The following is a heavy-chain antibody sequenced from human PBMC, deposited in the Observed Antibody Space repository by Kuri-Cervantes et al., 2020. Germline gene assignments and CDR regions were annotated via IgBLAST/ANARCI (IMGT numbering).Heavy chain of an antibody. J-gene: IGHJ3*02. Sequence: SCAASGCTVSSYGMHSVRQAPGKGLEWVAVISYDGSNKYYADSVKGRFTISRDNSKTTLYLQMNSLRAEDTAVYYCANQGSCSSTSCHAFDIWGQGTMVTVSS. CDR2: ISYDGSNK. CDR1: GCTVSSYG. CDR3: ANQGSCSSTSCHAFDI. V-gene: IGHV3-30*18. D-gene: IGHD2-2*01.